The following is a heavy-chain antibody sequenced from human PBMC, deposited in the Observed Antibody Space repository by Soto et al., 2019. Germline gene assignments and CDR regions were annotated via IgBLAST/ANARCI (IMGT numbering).Heavy chain of an antibody. CDR1: GFTFSSYG. CDR3: ARDYDSSGYYG. CDR2: IWYDGSNK. Sequence: QVQLVESGGGVVQPGRSLRLSCAASGFTFSSYGMHWVRQAPGKGLGWVAVIWYDGSNKYYADSVKGRFTISRDNSKNTLYLQMNSLRAEDTAVYYCARDYDSSGYYGWGQGTLVTVSS. J-gene: IGHJ4*02. V-gene: IGHV3-33*01. D-gene: IGHD3-22*01.